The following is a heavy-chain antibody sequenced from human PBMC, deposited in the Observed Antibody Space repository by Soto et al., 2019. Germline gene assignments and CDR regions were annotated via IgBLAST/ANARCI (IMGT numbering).Heavy chain of an antibody. V-gene: IGHV4-34*01. CDR1: GGSFSGYY. Sequence: QVQLQQWGAGLLKPSETLSLTCAVYGGSFSGYYWSWIRQPPGKGLEWIGEINHSGSTNYNPSLKSRVTISVDTSNNQFSLKLSSVTAADTAVYYCASTLRYSSGWGPIYFDYWGQGTLVTVSS. D-gene: IGHD6-19*01. CDR2: INHSGST. CDR3: ASTLRYSSGWGPIYFDY. J-gene: IGHJ4*02.